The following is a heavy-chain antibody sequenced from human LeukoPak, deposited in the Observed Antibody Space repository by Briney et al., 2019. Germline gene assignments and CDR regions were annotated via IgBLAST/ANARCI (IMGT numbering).Heavy chain of an antibody. J-gene: IGHJ4*02. V-gene: IGHV1-2*02. CDR1: GYTFTSYY. CDR3: ARGDQVGATSSSDY. Sequence: ASVKVSCKASGYTFTSYYMHWVRQAPGQGLEWMGWINPNSGGTYYAQKFQGSVTMTRDTSISTAYMELSRLRSDDTAVYYCARGDQVGATSSSDYWGQGTLVTVSS. D-gene: IGHD1-26*01. CDR2: INPNSGGT.